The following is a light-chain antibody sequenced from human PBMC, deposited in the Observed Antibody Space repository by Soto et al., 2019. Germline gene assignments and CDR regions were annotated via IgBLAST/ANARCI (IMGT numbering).Light chain of an antibody. J-gene: IGLJ1*01. V-gene: IGLV2-23*01. Sequence: QSVLTQPASVSGSPGQSITISCTGTSADVGSYNLVSWYQHHPGRAPKLMIYEDNQRPSGVSNRFSASKSGNTASLTISGLQAEDEADYYCCSYAGTTVCDVFGTGTKLTVL. CDR2: EDN. CDR3: CSYAGTTVCDV. CDR1: SADVGSYNL.